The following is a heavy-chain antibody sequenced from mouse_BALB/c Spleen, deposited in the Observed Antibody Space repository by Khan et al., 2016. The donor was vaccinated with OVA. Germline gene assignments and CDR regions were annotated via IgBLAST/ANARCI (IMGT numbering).Heavy chain of an antibody. Sequence: VQLQQSGPDLVKPGASVKMSCKASGYSFTNYVMHWVKQKPGQGLEWIGYINPENDGIRSNEKFKGKATLTSDKSSNTTYMELSSLTSEDSAVYYSARDASNWDFSLAYWGQGTLVTVSA. V-gene: IGHV1S136*01. CDR3: ARDASNWDFSLAY. D-gene: IGHD4-1*01. CDR1: GYSFTNYV. J-gene: IGHJ3*01. CDR2: INPENDGI.